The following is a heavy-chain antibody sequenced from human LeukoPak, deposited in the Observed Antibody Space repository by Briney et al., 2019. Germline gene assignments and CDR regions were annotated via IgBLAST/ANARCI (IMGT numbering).Heavy chain of an antibody. CDR2: INPNSGGT. D-gene: IGHD1-26*01. CDR1: GYTFTGYY. CDR3: AGRRYSGRGNAFDI. J-gene: IGHJ3*02. V-gene: IGHV1-2*02. Sequence: ASVKVSCKASGYTFTGYYMHWVRQAPGQGLEWMGWINPNSGGTNYAQKFQGRVTMTRDTSISTAYMELSRLRSDDTAVYYCAGRRYSGRGNAFDIWGQGTMVTVSS.